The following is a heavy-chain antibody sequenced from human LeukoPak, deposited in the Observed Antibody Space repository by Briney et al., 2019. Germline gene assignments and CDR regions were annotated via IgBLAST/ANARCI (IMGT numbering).Heavy chain of an antibody. CDR3: ARGGPTYSSGLAR. V-gene: IGHV1-2*02. D-gene: IGHD6-19*01. CDR1: GYTFTGYY. CDR2: INPNSGGT. J-gene: IGHJ4*02. Sequence: ASVKVSCKASGYTFTGYYMHWVRQAPGQGLEWMGWINPNSGGTNYAQKFQGRVTMTRDTSISTAYMELSSLRSEDTAVYYCARGGPTYSSGLARWGQGTLVTVSS.